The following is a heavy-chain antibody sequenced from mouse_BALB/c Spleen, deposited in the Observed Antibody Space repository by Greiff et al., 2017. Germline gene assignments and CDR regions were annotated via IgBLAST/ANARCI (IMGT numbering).Heavy chain of an antibody. V-gene: IGHV5-4*02. Sequence: DVMLVESGGGLVKPGGSLKLSCAASGFTFSDYYMYWVRQTPEKRLEWVATISDGGSYTYYPDSVKGRFTISRDNAKNNLYLQMSSLKSEDTAMYYCARRGLPGYAMDYWGQGTSVTVSS. CDR2: ISDGGSYT. D-gene: IGHD3-1*01. J-gene: IGHJ4*01. CDR1: GFTFSDYY. CDR3: ARRGLPGYAMDY.